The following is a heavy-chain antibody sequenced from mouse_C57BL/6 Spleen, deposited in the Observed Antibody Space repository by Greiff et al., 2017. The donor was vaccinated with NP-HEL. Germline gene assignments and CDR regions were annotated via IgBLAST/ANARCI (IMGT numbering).Heavy chain of an antibody. V-gene: IGHV1-82*01. CDR3: ARHYYGSSYLLFDY. D-gene: IGHD1-1*01. Sequence: LQESGPELVKPGASVKISCKASGYAFSSSWMNWVKQRPGKGLKWIGRIYPGDGDTNYNGKFKGKATLTADKSSSTAYMQLSSLTSEDSAVYFCARHYYGSSYLLFDYWGQGTTLTVSS. CDR2: IYPGDGDT. J-gene: IGHJ2*01. CDR1: GYAFSSSW.